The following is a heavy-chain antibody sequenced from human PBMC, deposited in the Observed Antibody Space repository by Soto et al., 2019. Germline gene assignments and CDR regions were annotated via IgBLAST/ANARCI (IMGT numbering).Heavy chain of an antibody. Sequence: ASVKVSCKASGYTFTSYGISWVRQAPGQGLEWMGWISAYNGNTNYAQKLQGRVTMTTDTSTSTAYMELRSLRSDDTAVYYCARVGNYDFWSGQNPIDYWGQGTLVTVSS. J-gene: IGHJ4*02. CDR3: ARVGNYDFWSGQNPIDY. CDR2: ISAYNGNT. CDR1: GYTFTSYG. D-gene: IGHD3-3*01. V-gene: IGHV1-18*01.